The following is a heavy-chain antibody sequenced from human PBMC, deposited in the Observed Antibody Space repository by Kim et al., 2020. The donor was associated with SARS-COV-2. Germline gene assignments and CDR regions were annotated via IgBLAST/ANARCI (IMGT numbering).Heavy chain of an antibody. D-gene: IGHD3-22*01. V-gene: IGHV3-21*01. J-gene: IGHJ4*02. CDR2: ISTHSIYK. CDR3: GRDFGPYYETSVVPFDQ. CDR1: GFTFSSYS. Sequence: GGSLRLSCAASGFTFSSYSMNWVRQAPGKGLEWVSSISTHSIYKYYADSVKGRFTISRDNAKNSLDLQMDSLRAEDTAVYYCGRDFGPYYETSVVPFDQWGQGTLVTVSS.